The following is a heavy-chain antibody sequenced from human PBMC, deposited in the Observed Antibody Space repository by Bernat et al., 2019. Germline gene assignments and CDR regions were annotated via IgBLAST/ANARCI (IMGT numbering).Heavy chain of an antibody. Sequence: EVQLLESGGGLVQPGGSLRLSCAASGFTFSSYAMSWVRQAPGKGLEWVSAISGSGGSTYYADSVKGRFTISRDNSKNTLYLQMNSLRAEDTAVYYFEKDLGGRRDGYPRLGDYWGQGTLVTVSS. CDR2: ISGSGGST. V-gene: IGHV3-23*01. J-gene: IGHJ4*02. CDR1: GFTFSSYA. D-gene: IGHD5-24*01. CDR3: EKDLGGRRDGYPRLGDY.